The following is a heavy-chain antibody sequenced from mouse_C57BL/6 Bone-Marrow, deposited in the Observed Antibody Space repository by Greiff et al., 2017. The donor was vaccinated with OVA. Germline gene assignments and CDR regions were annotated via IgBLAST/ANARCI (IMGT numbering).Heavy chain of an antibody. CDR2: IDPETGGT. Sequence: VKLMESGAELVRPGASVTLSCKASGYTFTDYEMHWVKQTPVHGLEWIGAIDPETGGTAYNQKFKGKAILTADKSSSTAYMELRSLTSEDSAVYYCTRGYSNYYAMDYWGQGTSVTVS. D-gene: IGHD2-5*01. CDR1: GYTFTDYE. CDR3: TRGYSNYYAMDY. V-gene: IGHV1-15*01. J-gene: IGHJ4*01.